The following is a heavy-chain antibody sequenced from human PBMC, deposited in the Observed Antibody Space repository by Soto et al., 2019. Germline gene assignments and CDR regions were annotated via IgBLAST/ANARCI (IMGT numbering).Heavy chain of an antibody. Sequence: QVQLQESGPGLVKPSQTLSLTCTVSGGSISSGDYYWSWIRQPPGKGLEWIGYIYYSGSTYYNPSLKGRVTISVDTSKNQFALKLSSVTAADTAVYYCAGDSGCSGGSCWGGFWGQGTLVTVSS. CDR1: GGSISSGDYY. CDR2: IYYSGST. J-gene: IGHJ4*02. CDR3: AGDSGCSGGSCWGGF. V-gene: IGHV4-30-4*01. D-gene: IGHD2-15*01.